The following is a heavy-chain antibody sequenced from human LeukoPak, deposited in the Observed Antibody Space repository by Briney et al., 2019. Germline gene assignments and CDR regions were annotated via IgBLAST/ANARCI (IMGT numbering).Heavy chain of an antibody. CDR3: ARASSGWYGYYFDY. V-gene: IGHV3-7*01. Sequence: HPGGSLRLSCVASGFTFSNYWMSWVRQAPGKGLEWVANIKQDGSEKYYVDSVKGRFTISRENAKNTLYLQMSSLRAEDTAVYYCARASSGWYGYYFDYWGLGTLLTVSS. CDR1: GFTFSNYW. CDR2: IKQDGSEK. J-gene: IGHJ4*02. D-gene: IGHD6-19*01.